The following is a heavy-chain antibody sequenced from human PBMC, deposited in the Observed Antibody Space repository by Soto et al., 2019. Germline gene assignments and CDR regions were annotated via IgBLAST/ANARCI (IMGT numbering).Heavy chain of an antibody. D-gene: IGHD6-19*01. V-gene: IGHV4-59*01. CDR1: GTSISGYY. J-gene: IGHJ6*02. Sequence: PSETLSLTCTVSGTSISGYYWSWVRQPPGKGLEWIGYISHTGTTDYRASLKGRVNLSLDTSANSFSLKLGSVTPADTALYYCARGRKVEQWVSSGWCGGMDVWGQGTTVTVSS. CDR2: ISHTGTT. CDR3: ARGRKVEQWVSSGWCGGMDV.